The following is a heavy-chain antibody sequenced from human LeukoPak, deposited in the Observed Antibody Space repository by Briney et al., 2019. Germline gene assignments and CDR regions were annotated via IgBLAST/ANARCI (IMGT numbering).Heavy chain of an antibody. J-gene: IGHJ4*02. CDR3: AKPHYFGSGSPDY. CDR1: GFTFSSFA. CDR2: ISDSDGGT. V-gene: IGHV3-23*01. Sequence: GGSLRLSCAASGFTFSSFALSWVRQAPGKGLEWVSAISDSDGGTYYSNSVKGRFTISRDNSRNTLYLLMNSLRAEDTAIYYCAKPHYFGSGSPDYWGQGTLVTVSS. D-gene: IGHD3-10*01.